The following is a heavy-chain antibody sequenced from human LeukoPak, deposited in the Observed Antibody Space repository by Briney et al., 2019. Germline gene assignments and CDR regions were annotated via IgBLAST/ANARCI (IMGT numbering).Heavy chain of an antibody. Sequence: GASVKVSCKASGDTFSSYAISWVRQAPGQGLEWMGGIIPIFGTANYAQKFQGRVTITADESTSTAYMELSSLRSEDTAVYYCASAPGSSGYYDYYYYGMDVWGQGTTVTVSS. D-gene: IGHD3-22*01. CDR3: ASAPGSSGYYDYYYYGMDV. CDR2: IIPIFGTA. CDR1: GDTFSSYA. J-gene: IGHJ6*02. V-gene: IGHV1-69*13.